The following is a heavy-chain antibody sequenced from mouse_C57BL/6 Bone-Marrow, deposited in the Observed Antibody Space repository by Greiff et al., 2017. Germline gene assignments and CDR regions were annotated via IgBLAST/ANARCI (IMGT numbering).Heavy chain of an antibody. Sequence: VQLQQSGPELVKPGASVKISCKASGYAFSSSWMNWVKQRPGKGLEWIGRIYPGDGDTNYNGKFKGKATLTADKSSSTAYMQLSSLTSEDSAVYFCAAPYGNYAWFAYWGQGTLVTVSA. CDR3: AAPYGNYAWFAY. V-gene: IGHV1-82*01. J-gene: IGHJ3*01. D-gene: IGHD2-1*01. CDR1: GYAFSSSW. CDR2: IYPGDGDT.